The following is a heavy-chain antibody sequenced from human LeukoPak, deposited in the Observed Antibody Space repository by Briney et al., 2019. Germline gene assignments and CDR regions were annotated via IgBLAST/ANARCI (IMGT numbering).Heavy chain of an antibody. D-gene: IGHD4-17*01. Sequence: SETLSLTCTVSGDSISGYYWSWIRQPPGKGLEWIGYIYYSGGTNYHPSLKSRVTISVDTSKNQFSLKLSSVTAADTAIYFCARGPVTTGYFAYWGQGTLVTVSS. CDR1: GDSISGYY. V-gene: IGHV4-59*01. CDR3: ARGPVTTGYFAY. J-gene: IGHJ4*02. CDR2: IYYSGGT.